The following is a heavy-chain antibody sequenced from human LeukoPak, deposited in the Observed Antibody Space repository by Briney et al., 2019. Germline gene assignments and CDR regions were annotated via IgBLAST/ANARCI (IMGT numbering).Heavy chain of an antibody. V-gene: IGHV4-38-2*01. CDR1: GYSISSGYY. CDR2: IYNSGST. CDR3: ARLSGAPVRHPIYHFDY. Sequence: PSETLSLTCAVSGYSISSGYYWGWIRPSPGKGLEWIGNIYNSGSTYKNPSLKSRFTISLDTSKNQFSLKLSSVTAADTAMYYCARLSGAPVRHPIYHFDYWGQGTLVAVSS. J-gene: IGHJ4*02. D-gene: IGHD2-2*02.